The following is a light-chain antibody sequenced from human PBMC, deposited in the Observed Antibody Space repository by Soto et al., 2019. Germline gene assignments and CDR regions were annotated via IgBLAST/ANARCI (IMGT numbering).Light chain of an antibody. CDR1: SSDVGSYNL. CDR2: EVS. J-gene: IGLJ3*02. CDR3: CSYAGSSLWV. Sequence: QSVLTQPASVSGSPGQSITISCTGTSSDVGSYNLVSWYQQHPGKAPKLMIYEVSKRPSGVSNRFSGSKSGNTASLTISGLQAEDEADYYFCSYAGSSLWVFGGGTKLTVL. V-gene: IGLV2-23*02.